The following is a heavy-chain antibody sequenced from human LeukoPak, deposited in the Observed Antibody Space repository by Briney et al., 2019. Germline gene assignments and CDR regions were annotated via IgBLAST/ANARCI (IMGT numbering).Heavy chain of an antibody. CDR2: IYPSGNT. J-gene: IGHJ6*03. Sequence: SETLSLTCSVSGGSFSNHFWSWVRQPAGKGLEWIGRIYPSGNTNYNPSLESRVTLSVDTSKTQFYLSLSSMTAADTAVYYCAREDSGSYYNFYYFYMDVWGKGTTVTISS. V-gene: IGHV4-4*07. CDR3: AREDSGSYYNFYYFYMDV. D-gene: IGHD3-10*01. CDR1: GGSFSNHF.